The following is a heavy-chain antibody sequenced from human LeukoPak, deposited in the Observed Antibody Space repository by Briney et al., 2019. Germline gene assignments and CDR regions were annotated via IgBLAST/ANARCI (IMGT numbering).Heavy chain of an antibody. CDR2: IYTSGST. D-gene: IGHD6-13*01. Sequence: SETLSLTCTVSGGSISSGSYYWSWIRQPAGKGLEWIGRIYTSGSTNYNPSLKSRVTISVDTSKNQFSLKLSSVTAADTAVYYCARDRWYGAFDIWGQGTMVTVSS. CDR1: GGSISSGSYY. V-gene: IGHV4-61*02. CDR3: ARDRWYGAFDI. J-gene: IGHJ3*02.